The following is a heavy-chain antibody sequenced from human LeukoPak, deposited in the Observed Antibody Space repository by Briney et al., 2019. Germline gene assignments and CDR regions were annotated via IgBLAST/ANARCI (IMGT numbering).Heavy chain of an antibody. Sequence: GGSLRLSCATSGFTFSSYEMNWVRQAPGKGLEWVSYISGSSRTIYYADSVKGRFTISRDNAKNSLYLQMNSLRAEDTAVYYCARGYFDSSGYYYVDYWGQGTLVSLSS. CDR1: GFTFSSYE. CDR2: ISGSSRTI. CDR3: ARGYFDSSGYYYVDY. J-gene: IGHJ4*02. D-gene: IGHD3-22*01. V-gene: IGHV3-48*03.